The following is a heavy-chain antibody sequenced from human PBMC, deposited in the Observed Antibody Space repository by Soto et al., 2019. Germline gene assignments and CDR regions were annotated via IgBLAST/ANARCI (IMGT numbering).Heavy chain of an antibody. CDR3: TTVPLDYGDYDAGRNDAFDI. D-gene: IGHD4-17*01. J-gene: IGHJ3*02. Sequence: GGSLRLSCAASGFTFSNAWMSWVRQAPGKGLEWVGRIKSKTDGGTTDYAAPVKGRFTISRDDSKNTLYLQMNSLKTEDTAVYYCTTVPLDYGDYDAGRNDAFDIWGQGTMVTVSS. CDR1: GFTFSNAW. V-gene: IGHV3-15*01. CDR2: IKSKTDGGTT.